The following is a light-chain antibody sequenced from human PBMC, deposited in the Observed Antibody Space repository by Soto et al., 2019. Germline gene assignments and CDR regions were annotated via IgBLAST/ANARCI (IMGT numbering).Light chain of an antibody. CDR3: QQSHSTPQT. J-gene: IGKJ1*01. V-gene: IGKV1-13*02. CDR2: DAS. Sequence: AIQLTQSPSSLSASVGDRVTLTCRASQGISSALAWYQQKPGKAPKLLIYDASSLESGVPSRFSGSGSGTDFTLTISSLQPEDFATYYCQQSHSTPQTFGQGTKVEIK. CDR1: QGISSA.